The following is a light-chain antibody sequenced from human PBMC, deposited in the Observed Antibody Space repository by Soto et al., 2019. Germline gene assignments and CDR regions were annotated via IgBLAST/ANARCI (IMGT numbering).Light chain of an antibody. J-gene: IGKJ1*01. CDR1: QSVSSSY. CDR2: AAS. V-gene: IGKV3-20*01. Sequence: EIVLTQSPGTLSLSPREIATLSCRASQSVSSSYLAWYQHRPGQAPRLLIYAASTLQSGVPSRFSGSGSGRDFTLTISSLQPEDFATYYCQQLNSYPRTFGQGTKVDIK. CDR3: QQLNSYPRT.